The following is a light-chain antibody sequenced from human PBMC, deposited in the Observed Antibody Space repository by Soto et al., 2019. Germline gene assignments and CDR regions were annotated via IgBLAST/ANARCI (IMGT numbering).Light chain of an antibody. CDR1: QSVSST. CDR2: GAS. CDR3: QQYNNWPPYT. Sequence: EIVMTQSPATQSVSPGERATLSCRASQSVSSTLAWYQQKPGQAPRLLIYGASTRATGIPARFSGSGSGTEFTLTISSLQSEDFAVYYCQQYNNWPPYTFGQGTKLEIK. J-gene: IGKJ2*01. V-gene: IGKV3-15*01.